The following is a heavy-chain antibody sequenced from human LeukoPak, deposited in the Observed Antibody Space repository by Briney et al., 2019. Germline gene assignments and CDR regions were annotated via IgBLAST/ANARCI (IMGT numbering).Heavy chain of an antibody. CDR1: GGSLSSSSYY. Sequence: SETLSLTCTVSGGSLSSSSYYWGWLRQPPGRGLEWLRSIYYSGSTYYNPPLKSRVTISVETSKNQFSLKLSSVTAADTAVYYCARLGWLQSYPSDYWGQGTLVTVSS. D-gene: IGHD5-24*01. V-gene: IGHV4-39*01. CDR3: ARLGWLQSYPSDY. CDR2: IYYSGST. J-gene: IGHJ4*02.